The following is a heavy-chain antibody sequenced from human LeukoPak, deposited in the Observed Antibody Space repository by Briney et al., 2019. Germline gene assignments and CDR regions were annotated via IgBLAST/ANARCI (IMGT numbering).Heavy chain of an antibody. D-gene: IGHD1-26*01. Sequence: GGSLRLSCAASGFTFSSYGMSWVRQASGKGLEWVGHIRSRANSYATLYGASVKGRFTISRDDSKNTAYLQMNSLKTEDTAVYYCTRLSAGAPLLGDNWGQGTLVIVSS. CDR2: IRSRANSYAT. CDR1: GFTFSSYG. CDR3: TRLSAGAPLLGDN. V-gene: IGHV3-73*01. J-gene: IGHJ4*02.